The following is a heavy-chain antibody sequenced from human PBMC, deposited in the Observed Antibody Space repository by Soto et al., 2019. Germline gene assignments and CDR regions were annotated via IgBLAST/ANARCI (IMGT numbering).Heavy chain of an antibody. V-gene: IGHV1-18*01. J-gene: IGHJ4*02. CDR1: GYTFTSYG. CDR2: ISAYNGNT. Sequence: QVQLVQSGAEVKKPGASVKVSCKASGYTFTSYGISWVRQAPGQGLEWMGWISAYNGNTNYAQKLQGRVTMTTDTSTSTAYMELRSLRSDDTAVYYCARLHLYYYDSSGFPSAFDYWGQGTLVTVSS. D-gene: IGHD3-22*01. CDR3: ARLHLYYYDSSGFPSAFDY.